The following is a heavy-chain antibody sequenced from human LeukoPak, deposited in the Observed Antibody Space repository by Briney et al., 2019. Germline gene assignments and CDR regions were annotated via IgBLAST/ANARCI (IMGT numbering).Heavy chain of an antibody. D-gene: IGHD2-8*01. CDR3: ALIPYCTTATCYYFDY. J-gene: IGHJ4*01. Sequence: GASVKVSCKASGYTFTSYGISWVRQAPGQGLEWMGWISAYNGNTNYAQKLQGRVTMTTDTSTSTAYMELWDLRSDDTAVYYCALIPYCTTATCYYFDYWGQGTLVTVSS. CDR2: ISAYNGNT. CDR1: GYTFTSYG. V-gene: IGHV1-18*01.